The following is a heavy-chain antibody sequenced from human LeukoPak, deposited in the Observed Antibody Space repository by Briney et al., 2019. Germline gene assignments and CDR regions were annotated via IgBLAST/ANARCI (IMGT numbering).Heavy chain of an antibody. CDR3: ARTFVGGNIGGFDI. Sequence: PGGSLRLSCEASGFTFSDYYMSWIRQAPGKGLEWVGYISSSSSNTKYADSVKGRFTISRDNAKNSLYLQVNSLRVDDTAVYYCARTFVGGNIGGFDIWGQGTMVTVSS. CDR2: ISSSSSNT. J-gene: IGHJ3*02. D-gene: IGHD4-23*01. CDR1: GFTFSDYY. V-gene: IGHV3-11*03.